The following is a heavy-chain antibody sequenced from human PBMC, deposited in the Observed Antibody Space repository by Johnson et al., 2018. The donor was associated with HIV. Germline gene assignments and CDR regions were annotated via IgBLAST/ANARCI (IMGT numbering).Heavy chain of an antibody. J-gene: IGHJ3*02. CDR1: GFTFSNYA. CDR3: ARAKNLFWSGYYDAFDI. D-gene: IGHD3-3*01. V-gene: IGHV3-23*04. CDR2: ISGSGGST. Sequence: VQLVESGGGLVQPGGSLRLSCAASGFTFSNYAMSWVRQAPGKGLEWVSAISGSGGSTYYADSVKGRFTISRDNSKNTLYLQMNSLRAEDTAVYYCARAKNLFWSGYYDAFDIWGQGTMVTVSS.